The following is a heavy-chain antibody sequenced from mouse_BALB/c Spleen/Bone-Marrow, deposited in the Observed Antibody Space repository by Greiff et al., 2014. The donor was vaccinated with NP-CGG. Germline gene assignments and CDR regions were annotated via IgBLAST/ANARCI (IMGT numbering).Heavy chain of an antibody. Sequence: EVKLQQSGPELVKPGASVKMSCKASGYKFTSSVMHWVKQKPGQGLEWIGYINPYNDGTKYNEKFKGKATLTSDKSSSTAYMELSSLTSEDSAVYYCARMGCRYDGFAYWGQGTLVTVSA. V-gene: IGHV1-14*01. J-gene: IGHJ3*01. CDR1: GYKFTSSV. D-gene: IGHD2-14*01. CDR2: INPYNDGT. CDR3: ARMGCRYDGFAY.